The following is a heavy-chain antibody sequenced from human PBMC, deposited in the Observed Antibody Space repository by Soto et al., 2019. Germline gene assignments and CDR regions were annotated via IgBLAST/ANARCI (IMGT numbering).Heavy chain of an antibody. D-gene: IGHD1-26*01. CDR2: IRQDGSEK. J-gene: IGHJ4*02. CDR1: GFTFSSNW. CDR3: VRGDPGLGMDY. Sequence: HPGGSLRLSCVGSGFTFSSNWMTWFRQAPGKGLEWVGNIRQDGSEKNYVDSVKGRFTISRDNAKNTLYLQMNSLRAEDTAFYFCVRGDPGLGMDYWGLGTLVTVSS. V-gene: IGHV3-7*02.